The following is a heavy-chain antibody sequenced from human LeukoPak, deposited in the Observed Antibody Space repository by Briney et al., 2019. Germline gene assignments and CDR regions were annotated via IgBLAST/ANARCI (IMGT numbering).Heavy chain of an antibody. Sequence: SETLSLTCTVSGDSISSYYCSWIRQPPGKGLEWIGYIYYSGSTNYNPSLKSRVTISVDTSKNQFSLKLNSVTAADTAVYYCTRSPGYYDGSDYYDEYFQDWGQGTLVTVSS. V-gene: IGHV4-59*08. D-gene: IGHD3-22*01. CDR2: IYYSGST. CDR3: TRSPGYYDGSDYYDEYFQD. J-gene: IGHJ1*01. CDR1: GDSISSYY.